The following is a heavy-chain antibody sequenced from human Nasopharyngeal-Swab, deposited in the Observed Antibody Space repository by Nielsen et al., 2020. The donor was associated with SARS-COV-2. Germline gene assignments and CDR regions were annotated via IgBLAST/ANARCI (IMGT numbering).Heavy chain of an antibody. CDR2: IKSKTDGGTT. V-gene: IGHV3-15*07. J-gene: IGHJ1*01. CDR3: ARDLGGGYCTTTNCPGS. D-gene: IGHD2-2*01. Sequence: GGSLRLSCAASGFAFSNAWMNWVRQAPGKGLEWVGRIKSKTDGGTTDYAAPVKGRFTISRDDSKNTLYLQMNSLKTEDTAVYYCARDLGGGYCTTTNCPGSWGQGTLVTVST. CDR1: GFAFSNAW.